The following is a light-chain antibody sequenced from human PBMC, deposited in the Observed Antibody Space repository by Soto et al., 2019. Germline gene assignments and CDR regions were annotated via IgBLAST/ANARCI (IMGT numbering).Light chain of an antibody. CDR1: SSDVGGYNY. Sequence: QSALTQPPSVSGSPGQSITISCPGTSSDVGGYNYVSWYQQHPGKAPKLMIYDVSNRPSGVSNRFSGSKSGNTASLTISGLQAEDEADYYCSSYTSSSTLEPVFGTGTKVTVL. J-gene: IGLJ1*01. V-gene: IGLV2-14*01. CDR2: DVS. CDR3: SSYTSSSTLEPV.